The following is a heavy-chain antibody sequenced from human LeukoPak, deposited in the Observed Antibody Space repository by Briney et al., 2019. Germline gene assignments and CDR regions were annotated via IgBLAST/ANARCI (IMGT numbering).Heavy chain of an antibody. CDR3: ARQDGSGSYFLDY. CDR1: GYSFTNYW. V-gene: IGHV5-51*01. CDR2: IYLGDPDT. Sequence: PGESLKISCKASGYSFTNYWIAWVRQMPGRGLEWMGIIYLGDPDTRYSPSFQGQVTISADKSISTAYLQWNSLTASDTAMYYCARQDGSGSYFLDYWGQGTLVTVSS. J-gene: IGHJ4*02. D-gene: IGHD3-10*01.